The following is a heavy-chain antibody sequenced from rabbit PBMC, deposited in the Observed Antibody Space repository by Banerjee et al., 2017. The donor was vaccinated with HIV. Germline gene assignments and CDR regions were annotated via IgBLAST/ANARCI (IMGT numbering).Heavy chain of an antibody. CDR2: ISTGEGKR. CDR1: GFTISSYW. J-gene: IGHJ4*01. Sequence: QEQLKETGGGLVQPRGSLTLSCKASGFTISSYWMSWVRQAPGKGLEWIGHISTGEGKRDYASWVNGRFTISKTSSTTVTLQMTSLTAADTATYFCARYNGVNGYNSWGPGTLVTVS. V-gene: IGHV1S39*01. CDR3: ARYNGVNGYNS. D-gene: IGHD6-1*01.